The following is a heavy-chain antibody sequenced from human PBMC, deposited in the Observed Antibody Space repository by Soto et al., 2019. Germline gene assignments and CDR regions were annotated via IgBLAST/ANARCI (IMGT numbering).Heavy chain of an antibody. CDR1: GGTFSSYA. CDR3: AREGGARPSDYYFDY. V-gene: IGHV1-69*13. J-gene: IGHJ4*02. CDR2: IIPIFGTA. Sequence: SVKVSCKASGGTFSSYAISWVRQAPGQGLEWMGGIIPIFGTANYTQKFQGRVTITADESTSTAYMELSSLRSEDTAVYYCAREGGARPSDYYFDYWGQGTLVTVSS. D-gene: IGHD6-25*01.